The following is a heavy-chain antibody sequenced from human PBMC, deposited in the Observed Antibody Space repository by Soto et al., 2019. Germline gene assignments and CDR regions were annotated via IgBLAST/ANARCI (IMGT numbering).Heavy chain of an antibody. J-gene: IGHJ4*02. V-gene: IGHV3-23*01. Sequence: GGSLRLSCAASGFTFNSYAMSWVRQAPGKGLEWVSAISGSGGSTYYADSVKGRFTISRDNSKNTLYLQMNSLRAEDTAVYYCAKNYYYGSGSYYTHFDYWGQGTLVTVSS. CDR1: GFTFNSYA. CDR2: ISGSGGST. CDR3: AKNYYYGSGSYYTHFDY. D-gene: IGHD3-10*01.